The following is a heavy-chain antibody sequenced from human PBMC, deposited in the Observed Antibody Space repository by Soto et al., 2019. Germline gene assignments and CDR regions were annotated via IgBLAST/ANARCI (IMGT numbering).Heavy chain of an antibody. CDR1: GGSISSYY. CDR2: IYYSGST. D-gene: IGHD1-26*01. CDR3: ARDKGRYGGWFDP. Sequence: QVKLQESGPGLVKPSETLSLTCTVSGGSISSYYWSWIRQPPGKGLEWIGYIYYSGSTNYNPSLKSRLTISVDTSKNQFSLKLSSVTAADTAVYYCARDKGRYGGWFDPWGQGTLVTVSS. J-gene: IGHJ5*02. V-gene: IGHV4-59*01.